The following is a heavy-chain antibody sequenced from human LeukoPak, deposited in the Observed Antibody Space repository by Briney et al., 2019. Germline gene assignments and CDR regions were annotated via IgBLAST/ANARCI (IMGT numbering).Heavy chain of an antibody. Sequence: TVKVSCKASGGTFSSYAISWVRQAPGQGLEWMGRIIPILGIANYAQKFQGRVTITADKSTSTAYMELSSLRSEDTAVYYCAREFGDSSGYYPNPLDYWGQGTLVTVSS. V-gene: IGHV1-69*04. J-gene: IGHJ4*02. CDR2: IIPILGIA. D-gene: IGHD3-22*01. CDR1: GGTFSSYA. CDR3: AREFGDSSGYYPNPLDY.